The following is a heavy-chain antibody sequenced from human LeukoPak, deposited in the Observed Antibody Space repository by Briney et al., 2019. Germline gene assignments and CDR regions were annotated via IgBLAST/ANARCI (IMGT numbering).Heavy chain of an antibody. Sequence: GGSLRLSCAASGFTFSNYDMSWVRQAPGKGPEWVSGISRSGGSTYYADSVRGRFTISRDNSKHTLYLQMNSLRVEDTAVYYCAKDNPSSGNLLDYFLHWGQGTLVTVSS. CDR2: ISRSGGST. D-gene: IGHD1-26*01. V-gene: IGHV3-23*01. CDR1: GFTFSNYD. CDR3: AKDNPSSGNLLDYFLH. J-gene: IGHJ1*01.